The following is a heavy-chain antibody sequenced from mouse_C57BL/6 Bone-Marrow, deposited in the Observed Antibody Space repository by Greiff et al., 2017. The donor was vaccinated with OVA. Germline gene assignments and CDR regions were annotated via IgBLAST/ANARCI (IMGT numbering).Heavy chain of an antibody. D-gene: IGHD1-1*01. CDR2: ISSGCSTI. CDR1: GFTFSDYG. V-gene: IGHV5-17*01. Sequence: EVMLVESGGGLVKPGGSLKLSCAASGFTFSDYGMHWVRQAPEKGLEWVAYISSGCSTIYYADTVKGRFTISRDNAKNTLFLQMTSLRSEDTAMYYCATYYYGSSPLYAMDYWGQGTSVTVSS. CDR3: ATYYYGSSPLYAMDY. J-gene: IGHJ4*01.